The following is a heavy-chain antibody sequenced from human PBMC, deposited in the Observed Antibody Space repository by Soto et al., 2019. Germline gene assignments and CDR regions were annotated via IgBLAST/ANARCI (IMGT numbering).Heavy chain of an antibody. D-gene: IGHD2-21*01. Sequence: ASVKVSCKASGYTFSSYDINWVRQATGQGLEWMGWISAYNGNTNYAQKLQGRVTMTTDTSTSTAYMELRSLRSDDTAVYYCAKDYRGNHWFDFWGLGTLVTVSS. CDR1: GYTFSSYD. J-gene: IGHJ5*01. V-gene: IGHV1-18*01. CDR2: ISAYNGNT. CDR3: AKDYRGNHWFDF.